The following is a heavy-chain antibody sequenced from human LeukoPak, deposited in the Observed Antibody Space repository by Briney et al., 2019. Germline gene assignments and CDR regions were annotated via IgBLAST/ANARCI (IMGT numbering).Heavy chain of an antibody. J-gene: IGHJ4*02. CDR2: IYYSGST. D-gene: IGHD4-11*01. Sequence: SETLSLTCTVSGDSISSSSYYWGWIRQPPGKGLEWIGSIYYSGSTYYNPSLKSRVIISVDTSKNQFSLKLSSVTAADTAVYYCARTAYSNYVIDYWGQGTLVTVSS. CDR1: GDSISSSSYY. V-gene: IGHV4-39*01. CDR3: ARTAYSNYVIDY.